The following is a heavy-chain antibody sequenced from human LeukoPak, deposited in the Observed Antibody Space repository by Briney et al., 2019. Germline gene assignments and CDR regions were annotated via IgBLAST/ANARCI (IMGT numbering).Heavy chain of an antibody. J-gene: IGHJ6*02. D-gene: IGHD3-10*01. V-gene: IGHV3-30-3*01. CDR2: ISYDGSNK. CDR3: ARDLYYYGSGSFGKYYYYGMDV. Sequence: HPGRSLRLSCAASGFTFSSYAMHWVRQAPGKGLEWAAVISYDGSNKYYADSVKGRFTISRDNSKNTLYLQMNSLRAEDTTVYYCARDLYYYGSGSFGKYYYYGMDVWGQGTTVTVSS. CDR1: GFTFSSYA.